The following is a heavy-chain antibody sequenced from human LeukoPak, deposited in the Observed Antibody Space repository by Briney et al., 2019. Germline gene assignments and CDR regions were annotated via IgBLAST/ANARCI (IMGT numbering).Heavy chain of an antibody. CDR2: IIPFLHIA. Sequence: SVKVSCKASGDIFNNYTIAWVRQAPGQGLEWMGRIIPFLHIADYAPNFRGRLTITADKSTNTAYMELSSLRSEDTAIYYCARGTSYFDFWSGLSWSDAWGQGTPVTVSS. CDR1: GDIFNNYT. D-gene: IGHD3-3*01. V-gene: IGHV1-69*02. J-gene: IGHJ5*02. CDR3: ARGTSYFDFWSGLSWSDA.